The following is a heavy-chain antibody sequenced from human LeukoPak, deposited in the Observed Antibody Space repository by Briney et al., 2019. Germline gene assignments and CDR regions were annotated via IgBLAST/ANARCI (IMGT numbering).Heavy chain of an antibody. CDR2: VNPNSGGT. CDR3: ARDREYRSSSYPLDY. Sequence: ASVKVSCKASGYTFTGYYMHWVRQAPGQGLEWMGWVNPNSGGTNFAQKFQGRVTMTRDPSISPDYVELSRLRSDDTAVYFCARDREYRSSSYPLDYWGQGTLVTVSS. J-gene: IGHJ4*02. CDR1: GYTFTGYY. D-gene: IGHD6-6*01. V-gene: IGHV1-2*02.